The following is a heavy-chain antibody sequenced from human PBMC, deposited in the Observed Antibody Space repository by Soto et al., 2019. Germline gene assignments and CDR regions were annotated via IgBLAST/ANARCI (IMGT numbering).Heavy chain of an antibody. CDR2: IYYSGST. CDR3: ARGVGYDSRDAFDI. D-gene: IGHD3-22*01. V-gene: IGHV4-59*01. CDR1: GGSISSYY. Sequence: PSETLSLTCTVSGGSISSYYWSWIRQPPGKGLEWIGYIYYSGSTNYNPSLKSRVTISVDTSKNQFSLKLSSVTAADTAVYYCARGVGYDSRDAFDIWGQGTTVTVSS. J-gene: IGHJ3*02.